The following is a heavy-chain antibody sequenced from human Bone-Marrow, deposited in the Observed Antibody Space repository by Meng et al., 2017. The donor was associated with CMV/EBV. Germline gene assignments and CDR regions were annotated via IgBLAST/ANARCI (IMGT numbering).Heavy chain of an antibody. CDR1: GYTFTGYY. J-gene: IGHJ6*02. Sequence: ASVKVSCKASGYTFTGYYMHWVRQAPGQGLEWMGWINPNSGGTNYAQKFQGRVTMTRDTSISTAYMELSRLRPDDTAVYYCARGCDIVVVPAAIEGYYYYGMDVWGQGNTVTFSS. V-gene: IGHV1-2*02. D-gene: IGHD2-2*02. CDR3: ARGCDIVVVPAAIEGYYYYGMDV. CDR2: INPNSGGT.